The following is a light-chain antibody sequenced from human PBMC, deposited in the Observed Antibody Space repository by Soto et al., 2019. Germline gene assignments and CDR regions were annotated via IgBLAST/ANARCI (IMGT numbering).Light chain of an antibody. Sequence: QMTQSPSSLSASVGDRVTITCRASQSISSYLNWYQQKPGKAPKLLIYAASSLQSGVPSRFSGSGSGTDFTLTISSLQPEDFATYYCQQSYSTPVTFGQGTKVDIK. CDR1: QSISSY. V-gene: IGKV1-39*01. J-gene: IGKJ1*01. CDR3: QQSYSTPVT. CDR2: AAS.